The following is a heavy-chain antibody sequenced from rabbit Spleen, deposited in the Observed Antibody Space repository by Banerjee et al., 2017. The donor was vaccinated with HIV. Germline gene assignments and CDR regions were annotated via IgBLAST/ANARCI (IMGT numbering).Heavy chain of an antibody. D-gene: IGHD8-1*01. CDR2: IDGGSSGST. V-gene: IGHV1S40*01. J-gene: IGHJ4*01. Sequence: QSLEESGGDLVKPEGSLTLTCTASGFSFSSSDYMCWVRQAPGKGLEWIACIDGGSSGSTYYASWAKGRFTITKTSSTTVTLQMTSLTAADTATYFCVRDGDISSYPNLWGQGTLVTVS. CDR1: GFSFSSSDY. CDR3: VRDGDISSYPNL.